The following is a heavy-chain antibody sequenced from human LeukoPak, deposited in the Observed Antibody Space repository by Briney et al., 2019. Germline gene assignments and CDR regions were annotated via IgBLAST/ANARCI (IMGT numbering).Heavy chain of an antibody. J-gene: IGHJ4*02. Sequence: SETLSLTCTVSGGSIINYYWSWIRQPPGKGLEWIGEINHSGSTNYNPSLKSRVTISVDTSKNQFSLKLSSVTATDTAVYYCARKLHFISSGYSNWGQGTLVTVSS. D-gene: IGHD3-22*01. CDR1: GGSIINYY. V-gene: IGHV4-34*01. CDR2: INHSGST. CDR3: ARKLHFISSGYSN.